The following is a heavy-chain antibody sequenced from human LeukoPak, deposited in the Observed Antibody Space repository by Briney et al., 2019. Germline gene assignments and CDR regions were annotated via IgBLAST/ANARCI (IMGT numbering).Heavy chain of an antibody. CDR3: AKGSTYFYGSGTTDDAFDI. CDR1: GLTFSNYA. V-gene: IGHV3-23*01. Sequence: PGGSLRLSCAVSGLTFSNYAMSWVRQAPGKGLEWVSAISGSGENTHYADSAQGRFIISRDKSKKTMYLQMNSLRGEDTAVYYCAKGSTYFYGSGTTDDAFDIWGQGTMVTVSS. J-gene: IGHJ3*02. D-gene: IGHD3-10*01. CDR2: ISGSGENT.